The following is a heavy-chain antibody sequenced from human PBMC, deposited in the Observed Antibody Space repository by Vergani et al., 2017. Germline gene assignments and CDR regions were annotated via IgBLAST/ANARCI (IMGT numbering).Heavy chain of an antibody. CDR3: ARDPRYNDAFDM. J-gene: IGHJ3*02. Sequence: EVQLVESGGGLVQPGRSLRLSCTASGFTFGDYAMSRFRQAPGKGLEWVGFIRSKAYGGTTEYAASVKGRFTISRDNAKNSLYLQMNSLRAEDTAVYYCARDPRYNDAFDMWGQGTMVTVSS. V-gene: IGHV3-49*03. CDR2: IRSKAYGGTT. CDR1: GFTFGDYA. D-gene: IGHD1-1*01.